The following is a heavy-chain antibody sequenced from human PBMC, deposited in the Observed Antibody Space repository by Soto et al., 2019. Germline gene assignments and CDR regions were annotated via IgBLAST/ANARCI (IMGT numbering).Heavy chain of an antibody. D-gene: IGHD3-22*01. CDR1: GFTLSSYW. CDR3: AHLADNSGCIQY. V-gene: IGHV3-7*03. Sequence: SLRLSCAASGFTLSSYWMTWVRQAPGKGLEWVANIKQDGSDKYYVGSVKGRFTISRDNAKNSLYLHMDGLRAEDTAVYYCAHLADNSGCIQYGGQGTLVNVSS. J-gene: IGHJ4*02. CDR2: IKQDGSDK.